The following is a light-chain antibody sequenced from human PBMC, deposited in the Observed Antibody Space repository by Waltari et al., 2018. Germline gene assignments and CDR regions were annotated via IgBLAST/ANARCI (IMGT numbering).Light chain of an antibody. J-gene: IGKJ4*01. V-gene: IGKV3-11*01. CDR1: QGVHNY. Sequence: EIVLTQSPATLSLSPRERATLSCRASQGVHNYLAWYQQKPGQAPRLLIYDGSNRATGVPARFSGSGSGTDFTLTISSLEPEDFAVYCCQQRSNWPLTFGGGTKVEIK. CDR2: DGS. CDR3: QQRSNWPLT.